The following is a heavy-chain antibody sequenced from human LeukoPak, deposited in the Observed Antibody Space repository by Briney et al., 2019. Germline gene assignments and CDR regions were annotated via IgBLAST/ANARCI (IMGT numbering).Heavy chain of an antibody. Sequence: SQTLSLTCTVSGGSISSGGYYWSWIRQPPGKGLEWIGYIYYSGSTNYNPSLKSRVTISIDTSKNQFSLKLSSVTAADTAVYYCARRFSGGWLFDYWGQGTLVTVSS. CDR1: GGSISSGGYY. J-gene: IGHJ4*02. CDR2: IYYSGST. CDR3: ARRFSGGWLFDY. V-gene: IGHV4-61*08. D-gene: IGHD2-15*01.